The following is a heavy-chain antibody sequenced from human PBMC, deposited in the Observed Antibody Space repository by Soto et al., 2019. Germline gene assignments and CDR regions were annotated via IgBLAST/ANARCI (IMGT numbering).Heavy chain of an antibody. J-gene: IGHJ4*02. D-gene: IGHD6-13*01. CDR2: IIWNSEAI. CDR1: GFRFDDYA. Sequence: RRLSCRASGFRFDDYAMHWVRQAPGKGLEWVAGIIWNSEAIDYAESVRGRFTISRDNAENSVFLQMDSLSPEDTALYYCTRDDQGIATSGTPILGSWGQGTPVTVSS. CDR3: TRDDQGIATSGTPILGS. V-gene: IGHV3-9*01.